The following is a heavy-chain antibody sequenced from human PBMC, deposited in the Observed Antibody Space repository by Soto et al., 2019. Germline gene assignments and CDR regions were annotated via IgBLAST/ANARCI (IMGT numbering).Heavy chain of an antibody. J-gene: IGHJ4*02. V-gene: IGHV4-59*01. CDR1: GGSISSYY. CDR3: ASGAYGDQFDY. D-gene: IGHD4-17*01. Sequence: QVQLQESGPGLVKPSEPLSLTCTVSGGSISSYYWSWIRQPPGKGLEWIGYIYYSGSTNYNHSLKRRANISVDTSKNQFSLKLSSVTAADTAVYYCASGAYGDQFDYWGQGTLVTVSS. CDR2: IYYSGST.